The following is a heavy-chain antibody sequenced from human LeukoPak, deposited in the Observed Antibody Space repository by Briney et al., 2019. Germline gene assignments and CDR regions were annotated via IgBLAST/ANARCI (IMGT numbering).Heavy chain of an antibody. CDR3: TGLKGGY. V-gene: IGHV3-74*01. Sequence: GGSLRLSCAASGFTFSNYWMHWVRQAPGKGLLWVSRIKSDGSNTSYADSVKGRFTISRDNAKNTLYLQMNSLRADDTAVYYCTGLKGGYWGQGTLVTVSS. CDR1: GFTFSNYW. J-gene: IGHJ4*02. CDR2: IKSDGSNT. D-gene: IGHD3-16*01.